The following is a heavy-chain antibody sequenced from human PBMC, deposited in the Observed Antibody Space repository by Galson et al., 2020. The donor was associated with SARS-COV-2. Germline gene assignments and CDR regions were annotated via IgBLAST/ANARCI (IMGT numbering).Heavy chain of an antibody. CDR3: VRVGVVGAPRVFDS. J-gene: IGHJ4*02. CDR1: GFTFSDYY. V-gene: IGHV3-11*01. D-gene: IGHD1-26*01. CDR2: ISSSGNTI. Sequence: GGSLRLSCAASGFTFSDYYMTWIRQVPGKGLERISYISSSGNTIFQADSVKGRFTVSRDNAKNSLYLQMRSRRDDDTAVYYCVRVGVVGAPRVFDSWGQGILVTVSS.